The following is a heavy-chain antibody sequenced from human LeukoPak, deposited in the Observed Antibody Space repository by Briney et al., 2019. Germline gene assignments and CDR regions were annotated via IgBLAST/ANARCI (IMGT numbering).Heavy chain of an antibody. V-gene: IGHV1-2*02. J-gene: IGHJ4*02. CDR2: INPKNGGT. CDR1: GYTFTDYY. D-gene: IGHD3-22*01. Sequence: ASVKVSCKASGYTFTDYYLHWVRQAPGQGLEWMGWINPKNGGTKYAQKFQGRVTMTRDTSISTVYMELSRLTSDDTAVYSCARDPAQTYYYDPWGQGALVTVSS. CDR3: ARDPAQTYYYDP.